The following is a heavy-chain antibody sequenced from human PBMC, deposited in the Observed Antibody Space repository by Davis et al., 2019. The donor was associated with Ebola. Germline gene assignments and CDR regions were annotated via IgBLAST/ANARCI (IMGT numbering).Heavy chain of an antibody. D-gene: IGHD5-18*01. J-gene: IGHJ5*02. CDR1: GYTFSSYG. CDR3: ARLGVDTAMAAFDP. CDR2: FSAHNDNI. Sequence: ASVKVSCKPSGYTFSSYGFSWVRQAPGQGLEWVGWFSAHNDNIYYAQKFQGRVTMTRDTSTSTVYMELSSLRSEDTAVYYCARLGVDTAMAAFDPWGQGTLVTVSS. V-gene: IGHV1-18*01.